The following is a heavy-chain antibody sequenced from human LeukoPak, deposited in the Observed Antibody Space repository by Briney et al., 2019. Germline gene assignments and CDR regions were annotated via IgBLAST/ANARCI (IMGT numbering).Heavy chain of an antibody. CDR3: VREQESGWSKFYYYYGMDV. D-gene: IGHD6-13*01. CDR2: IYSGGST. V-gene: IGHV3-66*01. J-gene: IGHJ6*02. CDR1: GFTVSSNY. Sequence: GGSLRLSCAASGFTVSSNYMSWVRQAPGKGLEWVSVIYSGGSTYYADSVKGRFTISRDNSKNTLYLQMNSLRAEDTAVYYCVREQESGWSKFYYYYGMDVWGQGTTVTVSS.